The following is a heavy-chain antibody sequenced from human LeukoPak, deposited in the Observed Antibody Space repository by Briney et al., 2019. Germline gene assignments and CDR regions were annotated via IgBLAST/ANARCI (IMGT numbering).Heavy chain of an antibody. V-gene: IGHV4-59*01. CDR1: GGSISSYY. CDR3: ARNPGGNAFDI. D-gene: IGHD3-16*01. Sequence: PSETLSLTCTVSGGSISSYYWSWIRQPPGKGLEWIGYIYYSGSTNYNPSLKSRVTISVDMSKNQFSLKLSSVTAADTAVYYCARNPGGNAFDIWGQGTMVTVSS. CDR2: IYYSGST. J-gene: IGHJ3*02.